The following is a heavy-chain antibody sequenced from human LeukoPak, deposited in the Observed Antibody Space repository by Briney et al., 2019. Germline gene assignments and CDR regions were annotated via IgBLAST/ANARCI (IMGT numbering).Heavy chain of an antibody. CDR3: ARELNSNWFDP. CDR2: INPNSGGT. V-gene: IGHV1-2*06. J-gene: IGHJ5*02. CDR1: GYTFTGYY. D-gene: IGHD1-1*01. Sequence: ASVKVSCKASGYTFTGYYMHWVRQAPGQGLEWMGRINPNSGGTNYTQKFQGRVTMTRETSISTAYMELSRLRSDDTAVYYCARELNSNWFDPWGQGTLVTASS.